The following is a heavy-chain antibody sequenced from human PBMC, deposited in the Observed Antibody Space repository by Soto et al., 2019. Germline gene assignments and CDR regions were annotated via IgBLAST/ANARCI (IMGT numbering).Heavy chain of an antibody. CDR1: GCSISSGGYY. J-gene: IGHJ6*02. V-gene: IGHV4-61*08. CDR3: ARVGSKSFYYATDV. CDR2: INHSGST. Sequence: PSETLSLTCAVSGCSISSGGYYWSWIRQPPGKGLEWIGEINHSGSTNYNPSLKSRVTMSVDTSKTQFSLKLTSVTAADTAVYYCARVGSKSFYYATDVWGQGTTVTVS. D-gene: IGHD4-4*01.